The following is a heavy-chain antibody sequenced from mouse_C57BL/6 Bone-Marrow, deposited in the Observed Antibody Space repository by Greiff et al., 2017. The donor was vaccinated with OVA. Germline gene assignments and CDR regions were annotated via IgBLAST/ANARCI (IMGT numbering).Heavy chain of an antibody. J-gene: IGHJ4*01. CDR1: EFEFPSHD. V-gene: IGHV5-2*01. CDR2: INSDGGST. CDR3: ERHYYAMDD. Sequence: EVQRVESGGGLVQPGESLKLSCASNEFEFPSHDMSWVRKTPEKRLELVAAINSDGGSTYYPASMERRFIISRDNTKMSLYLHMSSLKAEDTDLYYCERHYYAMDDWGKGTSVTVSS.